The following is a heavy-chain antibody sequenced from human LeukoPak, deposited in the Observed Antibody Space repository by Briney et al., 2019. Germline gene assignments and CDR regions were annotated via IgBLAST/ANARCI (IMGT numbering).Heavy chain of an antibody. CDR2: MLYSGRT. D-gene: IGHD1-1*01. J-gene: IGHJ5*02. CDR3: ARHGGKTLSVVQVAIWEFDP. CDR1: GGSISSSNYS. Sequence: SETLSLTCTVSGGSISSSNYSWSWIRQPPGKGLEWIGSMLYSGRTYYNPSLRSRVSISVDTSKNQFFLKLGSVTAADTAVYYCARHGGKTLSVVQVAIWEFDPWGQGTLVTVSS. V-gene: IGHV4-39*01.